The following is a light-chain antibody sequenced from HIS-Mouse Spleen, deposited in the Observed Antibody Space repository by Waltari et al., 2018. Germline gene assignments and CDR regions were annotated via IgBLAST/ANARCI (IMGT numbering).Light chain of an antibody. Sequence: QSALTQPPSASGSPGQSVPISCPGTSSDVGGYNYFSWYQQHPGKAPNLMIYEVSKRPSGVPDRFSGSKSGNTASLTVSGLQAEDEADYYCSSYAGSNNVVFGGGTKLTVL. CDR1: SSDVGGYNY. J-gene: IGLJ2*01. CDR3: SSYAGSNNVV. CDR2: EVS. V-gene: IGLV2-8*01.